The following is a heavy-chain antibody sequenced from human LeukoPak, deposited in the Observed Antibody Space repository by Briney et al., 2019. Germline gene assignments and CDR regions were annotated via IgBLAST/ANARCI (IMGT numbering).Heavy chain of an antibody. CDR3: ATSPILDAFDI. CDR1: GFTFSTYK. CDR2: IKSKTADGAI. J-gene: IGHJ3*02. V-gene: IGHV3-15*01. Sequence: GGSLRLSCAASGFTFSTYKMNWVRQAPGRGLEWVARIKSKTADGAIDYVGPVQGRFTISRDDSENTLFLQMNSLKTEDTAIYYCATSPILDAFDIWGQGTMVTVSS.